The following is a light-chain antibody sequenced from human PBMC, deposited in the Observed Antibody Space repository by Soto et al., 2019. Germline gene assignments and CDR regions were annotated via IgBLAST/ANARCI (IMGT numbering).Light chain of an antibody. J-gene: IGKJ1*01. CDR2: GSS. Sequence: EIVLTQSPGTLSLSPGERATLSCRASQNVASSYLAWYQQKPGQAPRLLIYGSSIRGAGIPDRLSGSGSGTDFTLTISRLDPEDFAVYFCQQYGSSPRTFGQGT. CDR1: QNVASSY. CDR3: QQYGSSPRT. V-gene: IGKV3-20*01.